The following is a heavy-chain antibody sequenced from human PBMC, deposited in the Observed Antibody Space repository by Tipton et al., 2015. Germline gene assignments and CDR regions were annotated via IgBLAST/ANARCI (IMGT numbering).Heavy chain of an antibody. J-gene: IGHJ3*02. CDR2: IKHDGTEK. D-gene: IGHD2/OR15-2a*01. CDR3: ARDVNGGYFDM. V-gene: IGHV3-7*01. CDR1: GFTFSSYW. Sequence: EASGFTFSSYWMSWVRRAPGQGLEWVGQIKHDGTEKWYLDSMEGRFTISRDNAKNSLYLQMTSLRVDDTAVYYCARDVNGGYFDMWGQGTTVTVSP.